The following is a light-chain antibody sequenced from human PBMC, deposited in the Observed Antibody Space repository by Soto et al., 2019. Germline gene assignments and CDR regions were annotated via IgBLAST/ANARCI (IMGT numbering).Light chain of an antibody. Sequence: EVVLTQSPATLSLSPGERATLACRCSQSIRTSLAWYQQKPGQAPRLVIFDASNRANGVPARFGGSGSGTDFTLTINSLEPEDFAVYYCQQRNVWPPITFGQGTRLEIK. CDR2: DAS. V-gene: IGKV3-11*01. J-gene: IGKJ5*01. CDR1: QSIRTS. CDR3: QQRNVWPPIT.